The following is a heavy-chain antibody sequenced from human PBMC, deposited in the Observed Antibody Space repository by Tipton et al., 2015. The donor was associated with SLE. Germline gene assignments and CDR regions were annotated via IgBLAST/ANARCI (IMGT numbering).Heavy chain of an antibody. CDR3: ASRSLLEWSPFDP. V-gene: IGHV4-38-2*02. CDR2: IYHSGST. J-gene: IGHJ5*02. CDR1: GYSISSGYY. D-gene: IGHD3-3*01. Sequence: TLSLTCTVSGYSISSGYYWGWIRQPPGKGLEWIGTIYHSGSTYYNPSLKSRVTISLDTSKNQFSLKLTSVTAADTAVYYCASRSLLEWSPFDPWGQGTLVTVSS.